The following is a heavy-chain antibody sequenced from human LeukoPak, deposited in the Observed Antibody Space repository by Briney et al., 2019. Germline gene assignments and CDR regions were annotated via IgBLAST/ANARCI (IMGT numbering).Heavy chain of an antibody. CDR1: GYTFTGYY. Sequence: GASVKVSCKASGYTFTGYYMHWVRQAPGQGLEWMGWINPNSGGTNYAQKFQGRVTMTRDTSISTAYMELSRLRSDDTAVYYCASSGITIFGVVSAFDIWGQGTMVTVSS. J-gene: IGHJ3*02. CDR3: ASSGITIFGVVSAFDI. D-gene: IGHD3-3*01. CDR2: INPNSGGT. V-gene: IGHV1-2*02.